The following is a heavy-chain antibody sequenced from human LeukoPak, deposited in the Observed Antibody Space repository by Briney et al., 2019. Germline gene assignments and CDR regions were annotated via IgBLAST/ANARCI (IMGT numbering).Heavy chain of an antibody. CDR1: GDSISDHY. V-gene: IGHV4-4*09. J-gene: IGHJ6*03. CDR2: IYSGVST. CDR3: ARQRCYGVSCYRSDQYHYMDV. Sequence: SETLSLTCTVSGDSISDHYWSWIRQPPGKGLEWIGYIYSGVSTNYNPSLKSRVSISIDTSRSQVSLELISVTAADTAVYYCARQRCYGVSCYRSDQYHYMDVWGKGTTVTVSS. D-gene: IGHD2-15*01.